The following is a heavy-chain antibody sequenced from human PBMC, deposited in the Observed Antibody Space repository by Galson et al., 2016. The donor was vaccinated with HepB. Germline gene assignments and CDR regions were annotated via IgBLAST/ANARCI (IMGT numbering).Heavy chain of an antibody. D-gene: IGHD5-18*01. Sequence: YLRLSCAASGFAFSGYWMHWVRQVPGKGLVWVSRINSDESDSNYADSVKGRFTISRGNAKKTLYLQMNSLRAEDTAVYYCARGGVYNYGPVDYWGQGTLVTVSS. CDR3: ARGGVYNYGPVDY. J-gene: IGHJ4*02. CDR1: GFAFSGYW. V-gene: IGHV3-74*01. CDR2: INSDESDS.